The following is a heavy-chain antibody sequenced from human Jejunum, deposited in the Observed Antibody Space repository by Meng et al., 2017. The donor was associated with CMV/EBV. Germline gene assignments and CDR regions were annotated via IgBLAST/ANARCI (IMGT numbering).Heavy chain of an antibody. CDR1: FPGHY. CDR2: INPNSGGA. V-gene: IGHV1-2*02. Sequence: FPGHYMHWVRQAPGQGLEWMGRINPNSGGANYAQKFQGRVTMTRDTSISTAYMELNRLRSDDTAVYYCASQGYDFWSGYYAFDIWGQGTKVTVSS. D-gene: IGHD3-3*01. CDR3: ASQGYDFWSGYYAFDI. J-gene: IGHJ3*02.